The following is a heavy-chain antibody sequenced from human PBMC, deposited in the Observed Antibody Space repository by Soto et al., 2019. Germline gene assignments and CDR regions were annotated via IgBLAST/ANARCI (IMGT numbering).Heavy chain of an antibody. CDR3: ARAVWFGDREKVSYGMDV. CDR2: IYYSGST. V-gene: IGHV4-39*01. J-gene: IGHJ6*02. CDR1: GGSISSSSYY. Sequence: QLQLQESGPGLVKPSETLSLTCTVSGGSISSSSYYWGWIRQPPGKVLEWIGSIYYSGSTYYNPSLQRRVTLSVDTFKTLFSLELSSVTAADTAVYYCARAVWFGDREKVSYGMDVWGQGTTVTVSS. D-gene: IGHD3-10*01.